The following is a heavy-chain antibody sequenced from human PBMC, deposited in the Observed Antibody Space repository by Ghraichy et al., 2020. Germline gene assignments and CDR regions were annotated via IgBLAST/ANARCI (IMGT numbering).Heavy chain of an antibody. CDR1: GFTFSSYS. J-gene: IGHJ4*02. D-gene: IGHD2-2*01. Sequence: GESLNISCAASGFTFSSYSMNWVRQAPGKGLEWVSSISSSSSYIYYADSVKGRFTISRDNAKNSLYLQMNSLRAEDTAVYYCARDHPHCSSTSCYFDYWGQGTLVTVSS. V-gene: IGHV3-21*01. CDR2: ISSSSSYI. CDR3: ARDHPHCSSTSCYFDY.